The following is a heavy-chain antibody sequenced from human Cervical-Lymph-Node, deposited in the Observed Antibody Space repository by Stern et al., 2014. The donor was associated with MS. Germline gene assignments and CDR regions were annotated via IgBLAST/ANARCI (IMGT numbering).Heavy chain of an antibody. J-gene: IGHJ6*02. CDR2: IYCDDDK. CDR3: AHRIVVHLWDV. CDR1: GFSLGTSGVG. D-gene: IGHD3-22*01. V-gene: IGHV2-5*02. Sequence: ESGPTLVKPTQTLTLTCTFSGFSLGTSGVGVGWLRQPPGKALEWLAIIYCDDDKRYSPSLKSELTITKDASKNQVVLTMTNMDPVDTATYYCAHRIVVHLWDVWGQGTTVTVSS.